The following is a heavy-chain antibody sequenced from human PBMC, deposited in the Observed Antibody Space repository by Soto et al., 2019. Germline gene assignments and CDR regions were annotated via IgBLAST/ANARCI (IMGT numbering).Heavy chain of an antibody. Sequence: ASVKVSCKASGYTLSETSMHWVRQAPGKGLEWMGGFDTEEGETIYSQRFQGRVTMTEDTSTDTAYMELSSLTSEDTAVYYCAGQRAWVGYYGLDVWGQGTTVTVSS. CDR3: AGQRAWVGYYGLDV. CDR1: GYTLSETS. J-gene: IGHJ6*02. CDR2: FDTEEGET. V-gene: IGHV1-24*01. D-gene: IGHD2-2*03.